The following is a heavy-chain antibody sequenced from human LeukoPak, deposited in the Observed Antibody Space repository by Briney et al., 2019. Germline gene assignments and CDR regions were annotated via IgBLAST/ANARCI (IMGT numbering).Heavy chain of an antibody. Sequence: PSETLSLTCTVSGYSISSGYYWGWIRQPPGKGLEWIGSIYHSGCTYYNPSLKSRVTISVDTSKNQFSLKLSSVTAADTAVYYCARVSADNSGSYLNYFDYWGQGTLVTVS. J-gene: IGHJ4*02. V-gene: IGHV4-38-2*02. CDR1: GYSISSGYY. CDR3: ARVSADNSGSYLNYFDY. D-gene: IGHD3-22*01. CDR2: IYHSGCT.